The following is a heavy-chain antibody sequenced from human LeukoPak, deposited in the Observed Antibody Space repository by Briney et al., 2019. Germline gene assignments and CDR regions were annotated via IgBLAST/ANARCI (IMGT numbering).Heavy chain of an antibody. CDR2: ISGSGGST. V-gene: IGHV3-23*01. CDR1: GFTFSSYS. CDR3: AKEGNYDYVCMDY. Sequence: SGGSLRLSCAASGFTFSSYSMNWARQAPGKGLEWVSAISGSGGSTYYADSVKGRFTISRDNSKNTLYLQMNSLRAEDTAVYYCAKEGNYDYVCMDYWGQGTLVTVSS. D-gene: IGHD3-16*01. J-gene: IGHJ4*02.